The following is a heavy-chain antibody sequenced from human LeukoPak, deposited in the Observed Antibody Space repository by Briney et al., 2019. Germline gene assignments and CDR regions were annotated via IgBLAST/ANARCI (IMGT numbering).Heavy chain of an antibody. CDR3: ARHYYDSSGYDAFDI. CDR2: IYYSGST. CDR1: GVSISSYC. J-gene: IGHJ3*02. D-gene: IGHD3-22*01. V-gene: IGHV4-59*01. Sequence: PSETLSLTCTVSGVSISSYCWSWIRQPPGKGLEWIGYIYYSGSTNYNPSLKSRVTISVDTSKNQFSLKLRSVTAADTALYICARHYYDSSGYDAFDIWGQGTMVTVSS.